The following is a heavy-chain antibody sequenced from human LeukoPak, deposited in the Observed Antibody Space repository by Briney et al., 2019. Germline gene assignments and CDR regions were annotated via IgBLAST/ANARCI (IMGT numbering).Heavy chain of an antibody. CDR1: GFTFSSYA. D-gene: IGHD6-13*01. V-gene: IGHV3-23*01. J-gene: IGHJ3*02. Sequence: GGSLRLSCAASGFTFSSYAVSWDRQAPGKGLEWVSAISGSGGSTYYADSVKGRFTISRDNSKNTLYLQMNSLRAEDTAVYYCARSRGSWPAFAIWGQGTMVTVSS. CDR3: ARSRGSWPAFAI. CDR2: ISGSGGST.